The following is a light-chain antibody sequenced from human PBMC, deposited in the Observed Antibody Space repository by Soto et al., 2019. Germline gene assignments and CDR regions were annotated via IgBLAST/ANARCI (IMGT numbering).Light chain of an antibody. Sequence: EIVITQSPATLAVSPGDTATLSCRASQSLGGNLAWYQQNPCQGPRLLIFRASSRATGVPARFSASGSGTEFTLTISGLQSEDFAIYYCQQYSNWPPWTFGPGTKVDIK. V-gene: IGKV3-15*01. CDR3: QQYSNWPPWT. CDR1: QSLGGN. J-gene: IGKJ1*01. CDR2: RAS.